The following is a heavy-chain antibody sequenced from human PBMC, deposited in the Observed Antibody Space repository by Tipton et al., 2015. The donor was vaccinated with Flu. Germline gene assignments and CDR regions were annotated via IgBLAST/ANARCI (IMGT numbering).Heavy chain of an antibody. Sequence: HTCTVSGGSISSGSYYWSWIRQPAGKGLEWIGRIYTSGSTNYNPSLKSRVTISVDTSKNQFSLKLSSVTAADTAVYYCARSKYPPQGGVVDDYWGQGTLVTVSS. V-gene: IGHV4-61*02. CDR1: GGSISSGSYY. D-gene: IGHD3-3*01. J-gene: IGHJ4*02. CDR3: ARSKYPPQGGVVDDY. CDR2: IYTSGST.